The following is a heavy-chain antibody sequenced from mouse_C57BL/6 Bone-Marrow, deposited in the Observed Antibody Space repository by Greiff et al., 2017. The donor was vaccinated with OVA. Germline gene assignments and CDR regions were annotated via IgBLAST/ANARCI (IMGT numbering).Heavy chain of an antibody. CDR3: TTRYSNYYFDY. V-gene: IGHV14-4*01. J-gene: IGHJ2*01. CDR1: GFNIKDDY. D-gene: IGHD2-5*01. CDR2: IDPENGDT. Sequence: VQLQQSGAELVRPGASVKLSCTASGFNIKDDYMHWVKQRPEQGLEWIGWIDPENGDTEYASKFQGKATITADTSSNTAYLQLSSLTSEDTAVYYCTTRYSNYYFDYWGQGTTLTVSS.